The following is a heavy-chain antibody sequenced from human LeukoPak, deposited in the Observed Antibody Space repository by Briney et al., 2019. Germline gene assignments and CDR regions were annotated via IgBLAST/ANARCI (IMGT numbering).Heavy chain of an antibody. CDR1: GFMPSNYG. J-gene: IGHJ4*02. V-gene: IGHV3-30*02. D-gene: IGHD5-18*01. CDR2: IRYDGINK. Sequence: LAGGSLRLSCAASGFMPSNYGMHWVRQAPGKGLEWVAFIRYDGINKYYADSVKGRFTISGDYSKNTLYLQMNSLRAEDTAVYYCAKDVEQIWIHYFDYWGQGTLVTVSS. CDR3: AKDVEQIWIHYFDY.